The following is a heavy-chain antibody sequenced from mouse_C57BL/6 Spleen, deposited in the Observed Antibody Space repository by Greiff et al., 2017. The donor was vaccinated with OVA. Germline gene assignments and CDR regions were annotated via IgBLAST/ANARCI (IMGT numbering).Heavy chain of an antibody. V-gene: IGHV1-43*01. CDR3: ARYIWFAY. CDR1: GYSFTGYY. D-gene: IGHD1-3*01. Sequence: DVQLQESGPELVKPGASVKISCKASGYSFTGYYMHWVKQSSEKSLEWIGEINPSTGGTSYNQKFKGKATLTVDKSSSTAYMQLKSLTSEDSAVYYCARYIWFAYWGQGTLVTVSA. CDR2: INPSTGGT. J-gene: IGHJ3*01.